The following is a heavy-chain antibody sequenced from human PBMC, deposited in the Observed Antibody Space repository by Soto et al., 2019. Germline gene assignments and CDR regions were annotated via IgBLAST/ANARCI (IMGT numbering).Heavy chain of an antibody. V-gene: IGHV1-8*01. CDR2: MKPNSGNT. J-gene: IGHJ4*02. D-gene: IGHD2-8*01. CDR1: GYTFTSYD. CDR3: ARSAYCPNGVCYFGDFEY. Sequence: QVQLVQSGAEVKKPGASVKISCKASGYTFTSYDINWVRQAAGQGLEWMGWMKPNSGNTGYAQKFKGRVNMTRDTSTNTAYMELSGLRSEDTAVYYCARSAYCPNGVCYFGDFEYWGQGTLVTVSS.